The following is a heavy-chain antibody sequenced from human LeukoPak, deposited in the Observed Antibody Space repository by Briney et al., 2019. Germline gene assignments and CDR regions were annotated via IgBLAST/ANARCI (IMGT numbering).Heavy chain of an antibody. J-gene: IGHJ4*02. CDR3: ARQPSYYDFWSGYSLYFDY. CDR1: GYSISSGYY. V-gene: IGHV4-38-2*01. D-gene: IGHD3-3*01. CDR2: IYHSGST. Sequence: SETLSLTCAVSGYSISSGYYWGWSRQPPGKGLEGSGGIYHSGSTYYNPSLKSRVTISVDTSKNQFSLKLSSVTAADTAVYYCARQPSYYDFWSGYSLYFDYWGQGTLVTVSS.